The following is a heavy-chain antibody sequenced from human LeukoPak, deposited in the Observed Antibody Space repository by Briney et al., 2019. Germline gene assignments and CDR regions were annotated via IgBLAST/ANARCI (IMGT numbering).Heavy chain of an antibody. CDR3: AKELYYYDSSGSPAYYFDY. V-gene: IGHV3-23*01. CDR1: GFTFSSYA. Sequence: GGSLRLSCAASGFTFSSYAMSWVRQAPGKGLEWVSAISGSGGSTYYADSVKGRFTIPRDNSKNTLYLQMNSLRAEDTAVYYCAKELYYYDSSGSPAYYFDYWGQGTLVTVSS. D-gene: IGHD3-22*01. J-gene: IGHJ4*02. CDR2: ISGSGGST.